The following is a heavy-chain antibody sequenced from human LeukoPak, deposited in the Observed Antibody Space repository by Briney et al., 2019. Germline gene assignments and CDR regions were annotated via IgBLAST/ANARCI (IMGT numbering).Heavy chain of an antibody. CDR3: ARHGTDYYGSALNWFDP. V-gene: IGHV4-59*08. CDR1: GGSISSYY. CDR2: IYYSGST. J-gene: IGHJ5*02. Sequence: SETLSLTCTVSGGSISSYYWSWIRQPPGKGLEWIGYIYYSGSTNYNSSLKSRVTISVDTSKNQFSLKLSSVTAADTAVYYCARHGTDYYGSALNWFDPWGQGTLVTVSS. D-gene: IGHD3-10*01.